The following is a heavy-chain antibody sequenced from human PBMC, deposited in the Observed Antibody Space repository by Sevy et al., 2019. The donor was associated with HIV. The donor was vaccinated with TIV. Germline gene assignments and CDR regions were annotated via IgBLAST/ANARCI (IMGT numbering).Heavy chain of an antibody. Sequence: GGSLRLSCTASGFDFPNAWMNWVRQVPGKGLEWVGHIKSITDGGAADYAAPVKGRFTISRHDSKNTLYLQMNSLKVEDTAVYFCSTDDLISYLGRGTLVTVPS. V-gene: IGHV3-15*07. CDR2: IKSITDGGAA. J-gene: IGHJ4*02. D-gene: IGHD3-3*02. CDR3: STDDLISY. CDR1: GFDFPNAW.